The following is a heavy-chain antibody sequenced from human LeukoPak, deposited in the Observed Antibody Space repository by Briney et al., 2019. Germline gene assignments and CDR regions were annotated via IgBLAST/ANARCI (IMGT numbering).Heavy chain of an antibody. Sequence: GASVKVSCKAPGYTFTNYGITWVRQAPGQGLEWMGWISAYSGNTNYAQKLRGRVTMTTNTSASTAYMELRSLTSDDTAVYYCARDRQGGYWGHGTLVTVSS. J-gene: IGHJ4*01. V-gene: IGHV1-18*01. CDR2: ISAYSGNT. CDR1: GYTFTNYG. CDR3: ARDRQGGY.